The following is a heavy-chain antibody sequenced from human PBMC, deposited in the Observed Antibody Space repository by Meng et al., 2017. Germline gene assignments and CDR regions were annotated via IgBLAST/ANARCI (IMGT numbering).Heavy chain of an antibody. V-gene: IGHV1-2*06. D-gene: IGHD3-10*01. CDR1: GSTFTGYY. Sequence: QVELVQSGAEVKKPGASVKVSCKASGSTFTGYYMHWVRQAPGQGLEWMGRINPNSGGTNYAQKFQGRVTMTRDTSISTAYMELSRLRSDDTAVYYCARGLYGSGSPREYFDYWGQGTLVTVSS. CDR3: ARGLYGSGSPREYFDY. J-gene: IGHJ4*02. CDR2: INPNSGGT.